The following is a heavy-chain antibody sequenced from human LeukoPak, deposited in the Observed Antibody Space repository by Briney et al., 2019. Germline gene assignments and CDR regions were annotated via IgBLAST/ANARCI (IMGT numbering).Heavy chain of an antibody. CDR2: VYYSGST. V-gene: IGHV4-31*03. CDR1: GGSISSGGYS. CDR3: ARDGSHYFDY. D-gene: IGHD2-2*03. Sequence: SQTLSLTCTVSGGSISSGGYSWSWIRQHPGKGLEWIGYVYYSGSTYYNPSLKSRVTISVDTSKNQFSLKLSSVTAADTAVYYCARDGSHYFDYWGQGTLVTVSS. J-gene: IGHJ4*02.